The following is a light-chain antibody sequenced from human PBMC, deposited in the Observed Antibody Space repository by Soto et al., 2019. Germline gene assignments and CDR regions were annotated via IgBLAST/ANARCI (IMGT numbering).Light chain of an antibody. CDR1: QGIGDT. CDR2: DTS. CDR3: QPYNNWPLT. J-gene: IGKJ4*01. Sequence: EVVMRQSPATLSASPGAGATLSCRASQGIGDTLAWYQHKPGQTPRLLIYDTSTRATGVPTRFSGSRSGAEFTLTINSLQSEDSAVYYCQPYNNWPLTFGGGTKVDIK. V-gene: IGKV3-15*01.